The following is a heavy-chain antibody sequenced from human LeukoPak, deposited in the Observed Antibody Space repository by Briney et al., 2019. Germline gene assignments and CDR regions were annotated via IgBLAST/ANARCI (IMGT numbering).Heavy chain of an antibody. V-gene: IGHV3-30*18. D-gene: IGHD3-22*01. CDR1: GFTFSSYG. J-gene: IGHJ4*02. CDR3: AKDRAVDYYDSSDDDY. Sequence: GGSLRLSCAASGFTFSSYGMHWVRQAPGKGLEWVAVISYDGSNKYYADSVKGRFTISRDNSKNTLYLQMNSMRAEDTAVYYCAKDRAVDYYDSSDDDYWGQGTLVTVSS. CDR2: ISYDGSNK.